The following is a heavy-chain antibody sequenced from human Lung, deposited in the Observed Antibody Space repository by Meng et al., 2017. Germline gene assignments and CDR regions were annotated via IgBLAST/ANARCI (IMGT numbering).Heavy chain of an antibody. CDR3: ARGQKGYFDL. CDR1: GGPISSSNYY. J-gene: IGHJ2*01. V-gene: IGHV4-30-4*01. Sequence: QGQLQESGPGLVTPSQTLSLTCTVSGGPISSSNYYWSWTRQPPGKGLEWSGHIYNSGSTYYNPSLKSRITISVDTSKNQFSLKLSSVTAADTAVYYCARGQKGYFDLWGRGTLVTASS. CDR2: IYNSGST.